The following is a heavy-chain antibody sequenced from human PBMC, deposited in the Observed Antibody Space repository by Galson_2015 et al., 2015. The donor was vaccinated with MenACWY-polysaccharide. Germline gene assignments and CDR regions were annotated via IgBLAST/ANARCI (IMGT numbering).Heavy chain of an antibody. D-gene: IGHD3-3*01. Sequence: QSGAEVKKPGESLKISCTGSGYSFTSYWIGWVRQMPGKGLEWMGIIYPGDSDTRYSPSFQGQVTISADKSISTAYLQWSSLKASDTAMYDCARQSDCGVVGDGMDVWGQGTTVTVSS. J-gene: IGHJ6*02. CDR3: ARQSDCGVVGDGMDV. CDR1: GYSFTSYW. CDR2: IYPGDSDT. V-gene: IGHV5-51*01.